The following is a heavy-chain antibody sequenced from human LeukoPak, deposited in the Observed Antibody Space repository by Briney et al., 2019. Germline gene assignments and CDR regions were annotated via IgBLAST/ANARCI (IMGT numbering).Heavy chain of an antibody. V-gene: IGHV3-74*01. Sequence: PGGSLTLSCAVSGFTFSSYWMHWVRQAPGKGLVWVSCIRSDGSTAYADSLKGRFTISRDNARNNLYLQMNSLRVDDTAVYYCARVEDVVVTARLYYWGQGGLVTVSS. CDR3: ARVEDVVVTARLYY. CDR1: GFTFSSYW. CDR2: IRSDGST. D-gene: IGHD2-21*02. J-gene: IGHJ4*02.